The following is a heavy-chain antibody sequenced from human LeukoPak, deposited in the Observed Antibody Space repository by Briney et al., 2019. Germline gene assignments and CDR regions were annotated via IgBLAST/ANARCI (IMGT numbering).Heavy chain of an antibody. D-gene: IGHD5-24*01. Sequence: ASVKVSCKVSGYTLTELSMHWVRQAPGKGLEWMRGFDPEDGETIYAQKFQGRVTMTEDTSTDTAYMELSSLRSEDTAVYYCATFVGGYNSEYFQHWGQGTLVTVSS. CDR1: GYTLTELS. V-gene: IGHV1-24*01. CDR3: ATFVGGYNSEYFQH. J-gene: IGHJ1*01. CDR2: FDPEDGET.